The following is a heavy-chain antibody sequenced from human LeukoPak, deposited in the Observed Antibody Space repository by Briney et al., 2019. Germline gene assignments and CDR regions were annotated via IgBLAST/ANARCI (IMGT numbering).Heavy chain of an antibody. J-gene: IGHJ4*02. CDR3: ARDQENIVATIPASVDY. CDR1: GFTFSSYA. V-gene: IGHV3-23*01. D-gene: IGHD5-12*01. CDR2: ISGSGGST. Sequence: GGSLRLSCAASGFTFSSYAMSWVRQAPGKGLEWVSAISGSGGSTYYADSVKGRFTISRDNSKNTLYLQMNSLRAEDTAVYYCARDQENIVATIPASVDYWGQGTLVTVSS.